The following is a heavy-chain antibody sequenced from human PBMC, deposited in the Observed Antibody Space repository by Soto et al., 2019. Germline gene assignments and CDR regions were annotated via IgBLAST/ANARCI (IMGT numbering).Heavy chain of an antibody. CDR3: AREPPSLSGYDYGKYNWNGVSLGV. V-gene: IGHV1-18*01. CDR2: ISAYNGNT. Sequence: QVQLVQSGAEVKKPGASVKVSCKASGYTFTSYGISWVRQAPGQGLEWMGWISAYNGNTNYAQKLQGRVTMTTDTSTSTAYMEPRSLRSDDTAVYYCAREPPSLSGYDYGKYNWNGVSLGVWGQGTTVTVSS. J-gene: IGHJ6*02. CDR1: GYTFTSYG. D-gene: IGHD5-12*01.